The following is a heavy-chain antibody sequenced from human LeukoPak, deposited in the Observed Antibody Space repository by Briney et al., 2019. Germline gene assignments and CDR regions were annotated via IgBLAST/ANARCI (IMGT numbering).Heavy chain of an antibody. J-gene: IGHJ2*01. CDR3: AIRRGDGFFKF. D-gene: IGHD5-24*01. Sequence: SETLSLTSTGAGGTMSTYYWSWIRQPPGKGLESIGYIYYSGSTNYNPSLKSRVTISIDTSKNQFSLKLSSVTAADTAVYFCAIRRGDGFFKFWGRGTLVTVSS. V-gene: IGHV4-59*08. CDR2: IYYSGST. CDR1: GGTMSTYY.